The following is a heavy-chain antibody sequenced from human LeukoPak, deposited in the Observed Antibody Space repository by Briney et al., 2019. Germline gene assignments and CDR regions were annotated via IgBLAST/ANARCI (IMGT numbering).Heavy chain of an antibody. CDR3: ARVSLKRDYYYYYGMDV. CDR1: GFSFSSYW. J-gene: IGHJ6*02. CDR2: IKQDGSEK. Sequence: GGSLRLSCAASGFSFSSYWMSWVRQAPGKGLEWVANIKQDGSEKYYVDSVKGRFTISRDNAKNSLYLQVNSLRAEDTAVYYCARVSLKRDYYYYYGMDVWGQGTTVTVSS. V-gene: IGHV3-7*03.